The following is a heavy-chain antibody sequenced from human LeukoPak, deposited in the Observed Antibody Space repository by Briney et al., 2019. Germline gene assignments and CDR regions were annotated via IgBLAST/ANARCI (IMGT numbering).Heavy chain of an antibody. CDR1: GFTVSSNY. Sequence: PGGSLRLSCAASGFTVSSNYMSWVRQAPGKGLEWVSLIYGGGSTYYADSVKGRFTISRDNSKNTLYLQMNSLRAEDTAVYYCAREWAVADSDAFDIWGQGTMVTVSS. D-gene: IGHD6-19*01. J-gene: IGHJ3*02. CDR2: IYGGGST. CDR3: AREWAVADSDAFDI. V-gene: IGHV3-53*05.